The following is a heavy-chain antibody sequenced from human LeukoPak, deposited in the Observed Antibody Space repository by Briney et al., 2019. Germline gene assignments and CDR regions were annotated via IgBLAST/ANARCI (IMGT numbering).Heavy chain of an antibody. J-gene: IGHJ4*02. V-gene: IGHV3-7*04. CDR1: GFTSTTYW. Sequence: GGSLRLSCAASGFTSTTYWMSWVRQAPRKGLEWVAQISQDGSGRYSVDAVKGRFTISRDNVNNSLYLQMNTLRVEDTAVYYCARVARGYPDYWGQGALVTVSS. CDR3: ARVARGYPDY. D-gene: IGHD3-3*01. CDR2: ISQDGSGR.